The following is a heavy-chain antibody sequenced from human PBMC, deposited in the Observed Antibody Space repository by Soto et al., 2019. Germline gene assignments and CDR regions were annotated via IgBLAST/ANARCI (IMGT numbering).Heavy chain of an antibody. V-gene: IGHV3-23*01. CDR1: GFTFSSYA. CDR2: ISGSGGST. Sequence: EVQLLESGGGLVQPGGSLRLSCAASGFTFSSYAMSWVRQAPGKGLEWVSAISGSGGSTYYADSVKGRFTFSRDNSKNTLYLQMNSLRAEDTAVYYCAKVGYYYDSSGYYAPNYYFDYWGQGTLVTVSS. D-gene: IGHD3-22*01. CDR3: AKVGYYYDSSGYYAPNYYFDY. J-gene: IGHJ4*02.